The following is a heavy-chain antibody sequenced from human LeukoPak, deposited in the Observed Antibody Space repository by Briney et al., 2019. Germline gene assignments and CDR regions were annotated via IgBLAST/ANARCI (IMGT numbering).Heavy chain of an antibody. CDR1: GYTFTGYY. CDR2: INPDAGGT. D-gene: IGHD6-13*01. J-gene: IGHJ5*02. CDR3: AKVPPSITAAGNWLDP. V-gene: IGHV1-2*06. Sequence: ASVKISCKASGYTFTGYYIHWVRQAPGQGLEWMGRINPDAGGTDYAQKFQGRITMTRGTSITTASMELSRLTSDDTAMYYGAKVPPSITAAGNWLDPWGQGALVTVSS.